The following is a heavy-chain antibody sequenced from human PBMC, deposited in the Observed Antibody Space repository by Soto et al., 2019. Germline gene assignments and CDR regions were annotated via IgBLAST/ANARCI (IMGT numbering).Heavy chain of an antibody. CDR1: GYTFTSYY. CDR3: ARVWHGPGDY. J-gene: IGHJ4*02. V-gene: IGHV1-46*01. Sequence: ASVKVSCKASGYTFTSYYMLWVRQAPGQGLEWMGIINPSGGSTSYAQKFQGRVTMTRDTSTSTVYMELRSLRSEDTAVYYCARVWHGPGDYWGQGTLVTVSA. CDR2: INPSGGST. D-gene: IGHD3-16*01.